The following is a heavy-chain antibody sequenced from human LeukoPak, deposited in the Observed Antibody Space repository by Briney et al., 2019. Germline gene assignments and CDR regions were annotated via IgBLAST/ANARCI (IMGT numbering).Heavy chain of an antibody. CDR1: GYTFTSYY. V-gene: IGHV1-46*01. J-gene: IGHJ4*02. CDR3: AGGPYSYGPGDY. Sequence: ASVKVSCKASGYTFTSYYMHWVRQAPGQGLEWMGIINPSGGSTSYAQKFQGRDTMTRDTSTSTVYMGLSSLRSEDTAVYYCAGGPYSYGPGDYWGQGTLVTVSS. D-gene: IGHD5-18*01. CDR2: INPSGGST.